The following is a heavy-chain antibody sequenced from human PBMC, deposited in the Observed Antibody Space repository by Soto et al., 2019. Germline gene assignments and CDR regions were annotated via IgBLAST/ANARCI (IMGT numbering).Heavy chain of an antibody. CDR2: IYYSGST. J-gene: IGHJ4*02. V-gene: IGHV4-59*12. CDR1: GVSISSYY. Sequence: PSETLSLTCTVSGVSISSYYWSWIRQPPGKGLEWIGYIYYSGSTNYNPSLKTRVTMSLDKSNNQFSLKLTSLTAADTAVYFCASSVVTYNVLTGNGFDSWGQGVLVTVSS. CDR3: ASSVVTYNVLTGNGFDS. D-gene: IGHD3-9*01.